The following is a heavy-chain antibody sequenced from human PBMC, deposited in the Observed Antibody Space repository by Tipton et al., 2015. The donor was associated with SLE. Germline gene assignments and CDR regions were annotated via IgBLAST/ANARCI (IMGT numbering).Heavy chain of an antibody. Sequence: TLSLTCTVSGGSISSSSYFWGWTRQTPGKGLEWIATIHYTGSADYSPSLRSRVTITVDTSNNHFSLNLSSVTAADTAVYYCARRGGDYLWYFDLWGRGTLVTVSS. J-gene: IGHJ2*01. CDR1: GGSISSSSYF. D-gene: IGHD4-17*01. V-gene: IGHV4-39*07. CDR2: IHYTGSA. CDR3: ARRGGDYLWYFDL.